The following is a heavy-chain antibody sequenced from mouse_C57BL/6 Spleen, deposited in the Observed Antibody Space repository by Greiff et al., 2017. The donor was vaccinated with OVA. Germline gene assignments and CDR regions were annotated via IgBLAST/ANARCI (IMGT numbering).Heavy chain of an antibody. Sequence: QVQLKQPGAELVMPGASVKLSCKASGYTFTSSWMHWVKQRPGQGLEWIGEIDPSDSYTNYNQKFKGKSTLTVDKSSSTAYMQLSSLTSEDSAVYYCARRGSSYGYFDVWGTGTTVTVSS. V-gene: IGHV1-69*01. CDR1: GYTFTSSW. D-gene: IGHD1-1*01. CDR2: IDPSDSYT. J-gene: IGHJ1*03. CDR3: ARRGSSYGYFDV.